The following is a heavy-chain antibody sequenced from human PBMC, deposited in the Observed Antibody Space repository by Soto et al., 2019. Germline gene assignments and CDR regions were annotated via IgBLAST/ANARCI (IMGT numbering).Heavy chain of an antibody. V-gene: IGHV6-1*01. D-gene: IGHD6-19*01. Sequence: QVQLQQSGPGLVKPSQTLSLTCAISGDSVSTNRAAWNWIRQSPSSGLEGLGRTYYRSKWHYDYALSVKSRITIPPDTSTNQFSLQLNSVTPEDTAVYYCARDPDSSGWCGLDYWGQGILVTVSS. J-gene: IGHJ4*02. CDR2: TYYRSKWHY. CDR1: GDSVSTNRAA. CDR3: ARDPDSSGWCGLDY.